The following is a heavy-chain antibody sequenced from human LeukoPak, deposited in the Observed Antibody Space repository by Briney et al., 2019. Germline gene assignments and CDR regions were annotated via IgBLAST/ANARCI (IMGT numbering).Heavy chain of an antibody. Sequence: PGGSLRLSCAASGFTVSSTYMSWVRQAPGKGLEWVSVIYSGGSTYYADSVKGRFTISRDNSKNTLYLQMNSLRVEDTAVYYCARDYGGNIRGYFGYWGQGTLVTVSS. V-gene: IGHV3-66*01. J-gene: IGHJ4*02. D-gene: IGHD4-23*01. CDR2: IYSGGST. CDR3: ARDYGGNIRGYFGY. CDR1: GFTVSSTY.